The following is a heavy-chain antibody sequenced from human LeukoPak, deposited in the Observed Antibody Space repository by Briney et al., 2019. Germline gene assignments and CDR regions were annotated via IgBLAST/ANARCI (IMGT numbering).Heavy chain of an antibody. CDR3: ARAPPGGSWYFAHDY. CDR2: INSDGSST. CDR1: GFTFSSYW. D-gene: IGHD6-13*01. Sequence: GGSLKLSCAASGFTFSSYWMHWVRQAPGKGLVWVSRINSDGSSTSYADSVKGRFTISRDNAKNTLYLQMNSLRAEDTAVYYCARAPPGGSWYFAHDYWGQGTLVTVSS. V-gene: IGHV3-74*01. J-gene: IGHJ4*02.